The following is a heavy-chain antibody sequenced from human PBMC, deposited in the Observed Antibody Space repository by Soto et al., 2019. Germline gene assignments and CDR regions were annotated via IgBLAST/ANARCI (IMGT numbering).Heavy chain of an antibody. J-gene: IGHJ6*02. CDR3: ARGKRGSSWYRGEEKYYYYGMDV. V-gene: IGHV4-34*01. CDR2: IHHSGST. CDR1: GESFNGYY. D-gene: IGHD6-13*01. Sequence: PSETLSLTCTAYGESFNGYYWSWNRQPPGKGLEWIGEIHHSGSTNYNPSLKSRVTFSIDTSKRQFSLKVRSVTAADTAVYYCARGKRGSSWYRGEEKYYYYGMDVWGQGTPVTVSS.